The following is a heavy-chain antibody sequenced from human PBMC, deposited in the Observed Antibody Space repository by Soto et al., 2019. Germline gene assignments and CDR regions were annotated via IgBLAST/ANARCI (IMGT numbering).Heavy chain of an antibody. J-gene: IGHJ4*01. CDR1: GXSLSRGYH. CDR2: IYHTGTT. CDR3: ARTDSVGYYQY. D-gene: IGHD2-15*01. Sequence: XTLSLPCADSGXSLSRGYHWAWIRQPPVKGLEWVATIYHTGTTYYNQSLTSRVTISVEASKNQFFLKLTSVTAAASAVYYCARTDSVGYYQYFGQGNLVTVSS. V-gene: IGHV4-38-2*01.